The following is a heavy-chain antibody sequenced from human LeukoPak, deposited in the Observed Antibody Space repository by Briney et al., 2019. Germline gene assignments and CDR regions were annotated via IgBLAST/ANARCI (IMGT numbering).Heavy chain of an antibody. D-gene: IGHD4-17*01. Sequence: PSQTLSLTCTVSGGSISSGSYYWSWIRQPAGKELEWIGRIYTSGSTNYNPSFKSRVTISVDTSKNQFSLKLSSVSAADTAVYYCARGGDRFDYWGQGTLVTVSS. CDR1: GGSISSGSYY. J-gene: IGHJ4*02. V-gene: IGHV4-61*02. CDR3: ARGGDRFDY. CDR2: IYTSGST.